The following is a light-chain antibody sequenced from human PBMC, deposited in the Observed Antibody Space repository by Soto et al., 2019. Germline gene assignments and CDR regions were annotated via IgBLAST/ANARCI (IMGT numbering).Light chain of an antibody. Sequence: EIVLTQSPGTLSLSPGERATLSCRASQSVSSSYLAWYQQKPGQAPRLLIYGASSRATGIPDRFSGSGSGTDFTLTISRLEPEDFAVYYCQKYGSSPRFGQGTKVEIQ. V-gene: IGKV3-20*01. CDR3: QKYGSSPR. J-gene: IGKJ1*01. CDR2: GAS. CDR1: QSVSSSY.